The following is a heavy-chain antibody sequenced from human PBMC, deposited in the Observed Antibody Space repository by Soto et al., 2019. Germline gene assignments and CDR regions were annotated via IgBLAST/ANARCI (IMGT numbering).Heavy chain of an antibody. Sequence: ASVKVSCTASGYTFTSYDINWVRQATGQGLEWMGWMNPNSGNAGYAQKFQGRVTMTRDTSISTAYMELSSLRSDDTAVYYCARMYYYDSGPANWFDPWGQGTLVTVSS. CDR2: MNPNSGNA. V-gene: IGHV1-8*01. D-gene: IGHD3-10*01. J-gene: IGHJ5*02. CDR1: GYTFTSYD. CDR3: ARMYYYDSGPANWFDP.